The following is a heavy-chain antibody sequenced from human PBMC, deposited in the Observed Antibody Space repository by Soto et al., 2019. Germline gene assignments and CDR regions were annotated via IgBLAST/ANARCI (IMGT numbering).Heavy chain of an antibody. D-gene: IGHD1-26*01. Sequence: QVQLVESGGGVVQPGRSLRLSCAASGFTFSSYGMHWVRQAPGKGLEWVAVIWYDGSNKYYADSVKGRFTISRDNSKNTLYLQMNGLRAEETAVYYCARDLDLVGELPFLLDYWGQGTLVTVSS. CDR2: IWYDGSNK. CDR3: ARDLDLVGELPFLLDY. CDR1: GFTFSSYG. V-gene: IGHV3-33*01. J-gene: IGHJ4*02.